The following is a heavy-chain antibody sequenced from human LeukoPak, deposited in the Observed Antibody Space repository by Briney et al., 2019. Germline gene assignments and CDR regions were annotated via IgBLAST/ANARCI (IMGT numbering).Heavy chain of an antibody. J-gene: IGHJ6*02. V-gene: IGHV3-7*03. CDR2: IRQDGDTK. D-gene: IGHD3-3*01. CDR3: AGDSNDFWSGYNYYGMDV. Sequence: GGSLRLSCAASGFPFNAYWMTWVRQAPGKGLEWVANIRQDGDTKYYVDSVKGRFTISRDNAKNSLYLQMNSLRAEDTAVYYCAGDSNDFWSGYNYYGMDVWGQGTTVTVSS. CDR1: GFPFNAYW.